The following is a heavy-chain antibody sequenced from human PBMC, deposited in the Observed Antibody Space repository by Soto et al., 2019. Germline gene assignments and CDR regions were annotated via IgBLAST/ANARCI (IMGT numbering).Heavy chain of an antibody. Sequence: QVQLVQSGAEVKKPGSSVKVSCKTSGGTFSTYSICWVRQAPGQGLEWMGRIIPILGIASYAQKFQGRVTITADKFTSTDYMELSSLISEDAAVYYGERLAVAEDWFDPWGQGTPVTVFS. V-gene: IGHV1-69*02. J-gene: IGHJ5*02. D-gene: IGHD6-19*01. CDR2: IIPILGIA. CDR1: GGTFSTYS. CDR3: ERLAVAEDWFDP.